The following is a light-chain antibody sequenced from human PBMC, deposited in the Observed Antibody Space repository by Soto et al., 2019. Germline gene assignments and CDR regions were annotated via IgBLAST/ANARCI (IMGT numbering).Light chain of an antibody. CDR2: DNT. J-gene: IGLJ2*01. CDR3: ASWDDNLNCPE. V-gene: IGLV1-40*01. CDR1: SSNLGAGYD. Sequence: QSVLTQPPSMSGAPGQRVTMSCTGSSSNLGAGYDVHWYQRLPGAAPKLLIYDNTHRPSGVPNRFSGSKSGTSASLAISGLQADDEAIYYCASWDDNLNCPEFGGGTKLTVL.